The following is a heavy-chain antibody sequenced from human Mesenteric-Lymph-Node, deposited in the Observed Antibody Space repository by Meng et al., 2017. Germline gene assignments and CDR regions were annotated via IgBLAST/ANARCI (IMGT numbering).Heavy chain of an antibody. V-gene: IGHV4-38-2*02. CDR2: IYHSGST. D-gene: IGHD6-13*01. J-gene: IGHJ3*02. Sequence: SETLSLTCTVSGGSISSSYWSWIRQPPGKGLEWIGSIYHSGSTYYNPSLKSRVTISVDTSKNQFSLKLSSVTAADTAVYYCARDPKYSSSWFDAFDIWGQGTMVTVSS. CDR3: ARDPKYSSSWFDAFDI. CDR1: GGSISSSY.